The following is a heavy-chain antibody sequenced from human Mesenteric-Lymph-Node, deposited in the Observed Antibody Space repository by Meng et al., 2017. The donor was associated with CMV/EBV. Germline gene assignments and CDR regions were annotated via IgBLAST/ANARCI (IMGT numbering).Heavy chain of an antibody. J-gene: IGHJ4*02. D-gene: IGHD3-22*01. Sequence: SISGGGYSWSWIRQPPGKGLEWIGYIYHSGSTYYNPSLKSRVTISVDRSKNQFSLKLSSVTAADTAVYYCARGLGDSSGYYPLFDYWGQGTLVTVSS. V-gene: IGHV4-30-2*01. CDR3: ARGLGDSSGYYPLFDY. CDR1: SISGGGYS. CDR2: IYHSGST.